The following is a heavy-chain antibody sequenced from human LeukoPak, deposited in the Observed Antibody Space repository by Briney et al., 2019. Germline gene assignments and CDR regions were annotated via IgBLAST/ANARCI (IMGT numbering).Heavy chain of an antibody. CDR3: ARGAYHYGMDV. CDR1: GFTFSSYD. CDR2: IGTAGDT. J-gene: IGHJ6*02. Sequence: PGGSLRLSCAASGFTFSSYDMHWVRQATGKGLEWVSAIGTAGDTYYPGSVKGRFTISRENAKNSLYLQMNSLRAGDTAVYYCARGAYHYGMDVWGQGTTVTVSS. V-gene: IGHV3-13*01.